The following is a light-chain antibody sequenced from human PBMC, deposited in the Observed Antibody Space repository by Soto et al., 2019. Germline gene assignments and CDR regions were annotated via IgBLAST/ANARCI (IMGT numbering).Light chain of an antibody. CDR1: QSISSW. CDR2: DAS. J-gene: IGKJ5*01. Sequence: DIQRTQSPSTLSASVGDRVTITCRASQSISSWLAWYQQKPGKAPKLLIYDASSLQSGVPSRFSGSGSGTPFTLTISSLQPDDFATYFCQQYNSYSITFGQGTRL. V-gene: IGKV1-5*01. CDR3: QQYNSYSIT.